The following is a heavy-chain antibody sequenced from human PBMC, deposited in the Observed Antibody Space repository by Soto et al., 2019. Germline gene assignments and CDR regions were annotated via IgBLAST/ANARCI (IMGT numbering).Heavy chain of an antibody. V-gene: IGHV1-69*13. CDR2: IIPIFGTA. J-gene: IGHJ4*02. D-gene: IGHD6-6*01. CDR1: GGTFSSYA. Sequence: ASVKVSCKASGGTFSSYAISWVRQAPGQGLEWMGGIIPIFGTANYAQKFQGRVTITADESTSTAYMELSSLRSEDTAVYYCARRTGSSSSPAPFDYWGQGTLVTVSS. CDR3: ARRTGSSSSPAPFDY.